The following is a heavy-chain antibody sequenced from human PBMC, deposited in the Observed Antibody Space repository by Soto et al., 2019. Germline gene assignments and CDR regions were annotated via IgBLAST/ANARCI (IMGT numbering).Heavy chain of an antibody. CDR2: IYYSGST. J-gene: IGHJ6*02. V-gene: IGHV4-31*03. CDR3: ARYKSNYYYGMDV. Sequence: PSETLSLTCTVSGGSISSSGYNWSWIRQHPGKGLEWIGYIYYSGSTYYNPSLKSRVTISVDTSQNQFSLKLSSVTAADTAVYFCARYKSNYYYGMDVWGQGTTVTVSS. CDR1: GGSISSSGYN. D-gene: IGHD1-20*01.